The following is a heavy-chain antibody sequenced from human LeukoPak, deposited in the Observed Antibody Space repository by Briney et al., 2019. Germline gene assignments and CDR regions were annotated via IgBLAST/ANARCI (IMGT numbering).Heavy chain of an antibody. J-gene: IGHJ3*02. V-gene: IGHV1-2*02. CDR1: GYSFTDYY. CDR2: INPNTGGT. CDR3: ARGPSHGAFDI. Sequence: ASVKVSCKASGYSFTDYYIHWMRQAPGQGFEWMGWINPNTGGTNYAQKFQSRVTLTRDTSISTAYMDLSRLSSDDTAVYYCARGPSHGAFDIWGQGTMVTVSS.